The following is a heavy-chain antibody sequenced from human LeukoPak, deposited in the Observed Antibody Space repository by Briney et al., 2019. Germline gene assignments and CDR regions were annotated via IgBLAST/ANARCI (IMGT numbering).Heavy chain of an antibody. Sequence: ASVKVSCKASGYTFTSYGISWVRQAPGQGLEWMGWISAYNGNTNYAQKLQGRVTMTTDTSTSTAYMELRSLRSDVTAVYYCARVESKGSGSYYYYMDVWGKGTTVTISS. D-gene: IGHD3-10*01. CDR1: GYTFTSYG. J-gene: IGHJ6*03. CDR3: ARVESKGSGSYYYYMDV. CDR2: ISAYNGNT. V-gene: IGHV1-18*01.